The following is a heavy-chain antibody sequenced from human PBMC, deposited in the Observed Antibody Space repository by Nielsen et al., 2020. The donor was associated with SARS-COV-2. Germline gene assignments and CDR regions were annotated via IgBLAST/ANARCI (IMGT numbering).Heavy chain of an antibody. CDR2: ISAYNGNT. CDR3: ARDRDYDFWSGTNY. CDR1: GYTFTSYG. D-gene: IGHD3-3*01. J-gene: IGHJ4*02. V-gene: IGHV1-18*01. Sequence: ASVKVSCKASGYTFTSYGISWVRQAPGQGLEWMGWISAYNGNTNYAQKLQGRVTMTTDTSTDTAYMELRSLRSDDTAVYYCARDRDYDFWSGTNYWGQGTLVTVSS.